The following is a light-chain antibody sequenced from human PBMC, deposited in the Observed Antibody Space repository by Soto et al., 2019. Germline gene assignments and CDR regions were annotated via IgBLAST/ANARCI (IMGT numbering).Light chain of an antibody. Sequence: VLTQPPSVSGVPGQRVTISCAGSSSNIGAGYDVHWYQQLPGTAPKLLIYANNNRPSGVPDRFSGSKSGASASLAITGLQAEDEAEYYCQSYDSSLSGYVFGTGTKVTVL. CDR3: QSYDSSLSGYV. J-gene: IGLJ1*01. CDR2: ANN. V-gene: IGLV1-40*01. CDR1: SSNIGAGYD.